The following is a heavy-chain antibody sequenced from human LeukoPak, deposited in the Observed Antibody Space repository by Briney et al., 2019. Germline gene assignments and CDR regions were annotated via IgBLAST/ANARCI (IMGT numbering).Heavy chain of an antibody. V-gene: IGHV4-61*02. CDR1: GGSVSSANYY. J-gene: IGHJ6*03. Sequence: SETLTLTCTVSGGSVSSANYYWSWVRQPPGKGLEWIGRIYVDGSTTYNPSLKSRLTISLDTSTNQFSLKVTSVTAADTAVYYCARGRTSWNYIYYYYMDVWGKGTTVTVSS. CDR3: ARGRTSWNYIYYYYMDV. CDR2: IYVDGST. D-gene: IGHD1-7*01.